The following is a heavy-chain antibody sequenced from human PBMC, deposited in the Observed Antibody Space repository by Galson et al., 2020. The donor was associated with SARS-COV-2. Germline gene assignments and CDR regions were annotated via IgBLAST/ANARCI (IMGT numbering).Heavy chain of an antibody. J-gene: IGHJ2*01. CDR2: ISSSGSTI. V-gene: IGHV3-11*01. CDR1: GFTFSDYY. D-gene: IGHD2-2*01. CDR3: ARVVPADYWYFDL. Sequence: NSGGSLRLSCAASGFTFSDYYMSWIRQAPGKGLEWVSYISSSGSTIYYADSVKGRFTISRDNAKNSLYLQMNSLRAEDTAVYYCARVVPADYWYFDLWGRGTLVTVSS.